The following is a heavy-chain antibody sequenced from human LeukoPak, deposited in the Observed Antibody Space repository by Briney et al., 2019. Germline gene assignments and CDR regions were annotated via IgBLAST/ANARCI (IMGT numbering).Heavy chain of an antibody. CDR1: GFTFSSYE. V-gene: IGHV3-48*03. D-gene: IGHD2-2*01. CDR2: ISSSGSTI. J-gene: IGHJ4*02. CDR3: AREIHCSSTSCYATYFDY. Sequence: GGSLRLSCAASGFTFSSYEMNRVRQAPGKGLEWVSYISSSGSTIYYADSVKGRFTISRDNAKNSLYLQMNSLRAEDTAVYYCAREIHCSSTSCYATYFDYWGQGTLVTVSS.